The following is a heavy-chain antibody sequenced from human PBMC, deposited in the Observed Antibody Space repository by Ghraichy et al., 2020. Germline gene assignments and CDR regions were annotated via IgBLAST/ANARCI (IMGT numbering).Heavy chain of an antibody. CDR3: ARAPIIGLLEWLPLDV. CDR1: GYTFTSYY. CDR2: INPSGGST. V-gene: IGHV1-46*01. D-gene: IGHD3-3*01. J-gene: IGHJ6*02. Sequence: ASVKVSCKASGYTFTSYYMHWVRQAPGQGLEWMGIINPSGGSTSYAQKFQGRVTMTRDTSTSTVYMELSSLRSEDTAVYYCARAPIIGLLEWLPLDVWGQGTTVTVSS.